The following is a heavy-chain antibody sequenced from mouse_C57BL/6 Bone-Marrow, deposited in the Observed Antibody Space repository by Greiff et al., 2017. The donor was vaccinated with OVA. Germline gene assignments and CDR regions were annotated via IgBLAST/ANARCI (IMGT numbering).Heavy chain of an antibody. Sequence: QVQLQQPGAELVRPGTSVKLSCKASGYTFTSYWMHWVKQRPGQGLEWIGVIDPSDSYTNYNQKFKGKATLTVDTSSSTAYMQLSSLTSEDSAVYYCARGGDGYYENWGQGTTLTVSS. CDR2: IDPSDSYT. J-gene: IGHJ2*01. D-gene: IGHD2-3*01. V-gene: IGHV1-59*01. CDR1: GYTFTSYW. CDR3: ARGGDGYYEN.